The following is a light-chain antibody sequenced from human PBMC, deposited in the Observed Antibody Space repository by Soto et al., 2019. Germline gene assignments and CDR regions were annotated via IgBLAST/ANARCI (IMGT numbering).Light chain of an antibody. J-gene: IGKJ1*01. CDR2: DVS. Sequence: EIVLTQSPGTLSLSPGERATLSCRSSHSVSSNYLAWYQQKPGQAPRLLIHDVSSRTTGIPDRFSGSGSGTDFTLTISRLEPVDFAVYYCQLYGISPTFGQGTKVEIK. CDR3: QLYGISPT. V-gene: IGKV3-20*01. CDR1: HSVSSNY.